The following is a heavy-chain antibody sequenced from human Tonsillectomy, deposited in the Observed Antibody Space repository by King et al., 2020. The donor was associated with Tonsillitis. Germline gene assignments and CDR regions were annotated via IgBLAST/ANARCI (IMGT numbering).Heavy chain of an antibody. Sequence: VQLVESGGGLVKPGGSLRLSCAASGFTFSSYSMNWVRQAPGKGLEWVSSISSSSIYIHYADSVKGRFTISRDNAKNSLYLQMNSLRAEDTAVYYCARETGPDDFWIGYYTGYYYGMDVWGQGTTVTVSS. J-gene: IGHJ6*02. D-gene: IGHD3-3*01. CDR3: ARETGPDDFWIGYYTGYYYGMDV. CDR2: ISSSSIYI. V-gene: IGHV3-21*01. CDR1: GFTFSSYS.